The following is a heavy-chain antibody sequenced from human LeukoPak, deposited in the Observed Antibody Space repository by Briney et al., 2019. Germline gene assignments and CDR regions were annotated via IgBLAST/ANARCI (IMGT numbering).Heavy chain of an antibody. V-gene: IGHV4-39*01. CDR2: IYYSGST. D-gene: IGHD2-15*01. Sequence: SETLSLTCTVSGGSISSSSYYWGWIRQPPGKGLEWIGSIYYSGSTYYNPSLKSRVTISVDTSKNQFSLKLSSVTAADTAVYYRAEWQFVVRAVSGYFDYWGQGTLVTVSS. CDR3: AEWQFVVRAVSGYFDY. J-gene: IGHJ4*02. CDR1: GGSISSSSYY.